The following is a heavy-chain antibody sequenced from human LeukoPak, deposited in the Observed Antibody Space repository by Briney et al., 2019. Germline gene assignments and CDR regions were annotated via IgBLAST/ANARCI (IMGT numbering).Heavy chain of an antibody. CDR3: AKMPIPRYSYGPIDY. D-gene: IGHD5-18*01. J-gene: IGHJ4*02. Sequence: PGGSLRLSCAASGFTFSSYGMHWVRQAPGKGLEWVAFIRYDGSNKYYADSVKGRFTISRDNSKNTLYLQMNSLRAEDTAVYYCAKMPIPRYSYGPIDYGGQGTLVTVSA. CDR2: IRYDGSNK. CDR1: GFTFSSYG. V-gene: IGHV3-30*02.